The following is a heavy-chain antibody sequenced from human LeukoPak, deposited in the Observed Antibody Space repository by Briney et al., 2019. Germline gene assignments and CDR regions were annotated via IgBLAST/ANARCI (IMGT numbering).Heavy chain of an antibody. J-gene: IGHJ4*02. Sequence: SETLSLTCTVSGGSISSGDYYWSWIRQPPGKGLEWIGYIYYSGSTYYNPSLKSRVTISVDTSKNQFSLKLSSVTAADTAVYYCARGVTITHNNYWGQGTLVNVSS. CDR2: IYYSGST. V-gene: IGHV4-30-4*01. CDR1: GGSISSGDYY. CDR3: ARGVTITHNNY. D-gene: IGHD5-12*01.